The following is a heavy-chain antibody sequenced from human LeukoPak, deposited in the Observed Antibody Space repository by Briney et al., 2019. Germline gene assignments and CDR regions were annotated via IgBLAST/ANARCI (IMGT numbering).Heavy chain of an antibody. CDR3: AKGSGSSCYSPCDY. D-gene: IGHD2-15*01. J-gene: IGHJ4*02. CDR2: ICANDGNT. Sequence: PGGSLRLSCAASRLTFRNYAMSWVRQAPGKGLEWVSVICANDGNTYYADAVKGRFTISRDNSKDTLYLQMDSLRAEDTAVYYCAKGSGSSCYSPCDYWGQGILVTVSS. CDR1: RLTFRNYA. V-gene: IGHV3-23*01.